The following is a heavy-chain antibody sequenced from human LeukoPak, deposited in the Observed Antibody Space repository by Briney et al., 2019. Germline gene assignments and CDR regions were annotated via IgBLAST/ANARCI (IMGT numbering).Heavy chain of an antibody. J-gene: IGHJ4*02. CDR2: INQDESER. Sequence: GGSLRLSCATSGFIFSRYWMSWVRQAPGKGLEWVANINQDESERNYVDSVKGRFTISRDNAKNSLYLQMNSLRAEDTALYYCAKAYSYSSSLYYFDYWGQGTLVTVSS. CDR3: AKAYSYSSSLYYFDY. V-gene: IGHV3-7*03. CDR1: GFIFSRYW. D-gene: IGHD6-13*01.